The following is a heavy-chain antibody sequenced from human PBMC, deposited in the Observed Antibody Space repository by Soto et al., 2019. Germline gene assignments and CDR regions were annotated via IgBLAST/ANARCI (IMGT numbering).Heavy chain of an antibody. V-gene: IGHV3-30*18. D-gene: IGHD3-10*01. CDR3: AKDRRYFGSGSYYNGFDP. CDR1: GFTFSRYF. J-gene: IGHJ5*02. Sequence: VQLVESGGGVVQPGGSLRLSCAASGFTFSRYFMHWVRQAPGKGLEWVAVIPYDESNKYYADSVKGRFTISRDNSKNTLYLEMSSLRPDDTAVYYCAKDRRYFGSGSYYNGFDPWGQGTLVTVSS. CDR2: IPYDESNK.